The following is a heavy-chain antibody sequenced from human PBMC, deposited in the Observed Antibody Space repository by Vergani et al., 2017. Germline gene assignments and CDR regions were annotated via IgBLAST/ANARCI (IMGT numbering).Heavy chain of an antibody. CDR1: GFTFSSYA. V-gene: IGHV3-30-3*01. J-gene: IGHJ6*03. CDR3: ARPGGVVVPAATVYYMDV. D-gene: IGHD2-2*01. CDR2: ISYDGSNK. Sequence: QVQLVESGGGVVQPGRSLRLSCAASGFTFSSYAMHWVRQAPGKGLEWVAVISYDGSNKYYADSVKGRFTISRDNSKNTLYLQMNSLRAEDTAVYYCARPGGVVVPAATVYYMDVWGKGP.